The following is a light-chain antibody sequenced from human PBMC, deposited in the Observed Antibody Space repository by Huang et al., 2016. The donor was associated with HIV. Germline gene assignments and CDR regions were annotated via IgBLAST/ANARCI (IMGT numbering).Light chain of an antibody. Sequence: VMTQSPDSLSVSPGVRVTLSCRASDYIKTNLAWYQRKPGQAPRLLVFDASTRVADIPARFSASVSGTDFTLTLASLQSDDSAIYYCQQYNNRPRTFGQGTKVEIK. J-gene: IGKJ2*01. CDR3: QQYNNRPRT. V-gene: IGKV3-15*01. CDR2: DAS. CDR1: DYIKTN.